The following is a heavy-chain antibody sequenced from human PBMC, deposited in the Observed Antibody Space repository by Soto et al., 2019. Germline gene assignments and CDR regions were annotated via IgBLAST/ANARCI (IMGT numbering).Heavy chain of an antibody. CDR1: GCSISNYF. J-gene: IGHJ4*02. D-gene: IGHD3-3*01. CDR2: IDNSGST. CDR3: ARGGQDFWSGPFDY. V-gene: IGHV4-4*07. Sequence: SETLSLTCTVSGCSISNYFCNWIRQPAGKGLEWIGRIDNSGSTNYNPSLKSRITMSADTSRNQFSLKLNSVTAADTAVYYCARGGQDFWSGPFDYWGQGALVTVSS.